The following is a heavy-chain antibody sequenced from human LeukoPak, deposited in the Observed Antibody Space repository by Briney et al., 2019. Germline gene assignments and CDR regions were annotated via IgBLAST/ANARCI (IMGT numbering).Heavy chain of an antibody. V-gene: IGHV3-30*02. Sequence: GGSLRLSCAASGFTFTNYAMNWVRQAPGKGLEWVAFIHYDGSKKYYADSLKGRFTIFRDNSKLYLQMNSLGTEDTGLYYCAKDADTAPDYWGQGTLVTVSS. CDR1: GFTFTNYA. J-gene: IGHJ4*02. D-gene: IGHD5-18*01. CDR2: IHYDGSKK. CDR3: AKDADTAPDY.